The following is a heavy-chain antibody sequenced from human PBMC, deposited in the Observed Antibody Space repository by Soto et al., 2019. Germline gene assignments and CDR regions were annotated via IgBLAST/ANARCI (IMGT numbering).Heavy chain of an antibody. CDR2: IYYSGST. J-gene: IGHJ3*02. CDR3: AGHVPAYGRRHDAFDI. Sequence: QLQLQESGPGLVKPSETLSLTCTVSGGSISSSSYYWGWIRQPPGKGLEWIGSIYYSGSTYYNPSLKSRVTISVDTSKNQFSLKLSSVTAADTAVYYCAGHVPAYGRRHDAFDIWGQGTMVTVSS. D-gene: IGHD4-17*01. CDR1: GGSISSSSYY. V-gene: IGHV4-39*01.